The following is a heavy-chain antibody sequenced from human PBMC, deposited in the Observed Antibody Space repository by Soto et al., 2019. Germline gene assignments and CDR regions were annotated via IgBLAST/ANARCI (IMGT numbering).Heavy chain of an antibody. J-gene: IGHJ4*02. CDR3: ARNGALDY. Sequence: PSETLSLTCTVSGDSVSSVGFHWAWLRRPPGKGLEWIGYILYSGTTNYNPSLESRLTISVDTSKNQFSLKLTSVTAADTAVYYCARNGALDYWGRGTLVTVSS. CDR2: ILYSGTT. CDR1: GDSVSSVGFH. V-gene: IGHV4-30-4*01. D-gene: IGHD2-8*01.